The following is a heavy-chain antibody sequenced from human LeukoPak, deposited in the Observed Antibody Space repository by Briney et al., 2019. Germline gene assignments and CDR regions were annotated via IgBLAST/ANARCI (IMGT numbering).Heavy chain of an antibody. D-gene: IGHD2-2*01. V-gene: IGHV1-69*05. CDR3: ARGEGVVVVPAAMGQSRIAAAGPFDY. Sequence: SVKVSCKASGGTFSSYAISWVRQAPGQGLEWMGRIIPIFGTANYAQKFQGRVTITTDESTGTAHMELSSLRSEDTAVYYCARGEGVVVVPAAMGQSRIAAAGPFDYWGQGTLVTVSS. J-gene: IGHJ4*02. CDR1: GGTFSSYA. CDR2: IIPIFGTA.